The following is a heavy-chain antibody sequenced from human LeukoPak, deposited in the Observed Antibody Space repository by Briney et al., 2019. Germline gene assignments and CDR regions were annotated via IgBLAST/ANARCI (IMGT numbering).Heavy chain of an antibody. Sequence: PGGSLRLSCAASAFTFRTYGMHWVRQAPGKGLEWVAFIRFDGSNTYYADSVKGRFTISRDNSKKMLYLLMNSLTAEDTAVYYCAKDGTNVGYSSSWFDYWGQGTLVTVSS. CDR3: AKDGTNVGYSSSWFDY. D-gene: IGHD6-13*01. CDR2: IRFDGSNT. V-gene: IGHV3-30*02. CDR1: AFTFRTYG. J-gene: IGHJ4*02.